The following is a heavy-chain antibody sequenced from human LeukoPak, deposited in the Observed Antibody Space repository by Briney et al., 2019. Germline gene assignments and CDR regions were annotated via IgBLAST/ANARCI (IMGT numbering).Heavy chain of an antibody. Sequence: ASVKVSCKASAYTSPNYGITWVRQAPGRGLEWMGWISTYNGNTQYAQKFQGRVTMTTDTPTKTVYMELRSLRSNDTAVYYCALPAKGAFFYYYMEVWGRGTTVTVSS. CDR2: ISTYNGNT. CDR3: ALPAKGAFFYYYMEV. CDR1: AYTSPNYG. V-gene: IGHV1-18*01. J-gene: IGHJ6*03. D-gene: IGHD2-2*01.